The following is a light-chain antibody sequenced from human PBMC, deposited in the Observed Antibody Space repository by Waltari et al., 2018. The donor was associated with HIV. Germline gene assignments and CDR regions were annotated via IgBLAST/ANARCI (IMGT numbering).Light chain of an antibody. J-gene: IGLJ2*01. CDR2: YDR. CDR1: HIGSKS. V-gene: IGLV3-21*04. Sequence: SYVLTQPPSLSVALGKTATLTCGGSHIGSKSVHWYRQRPGQAAVVVIYYDRDRPSGIPERFSGTNAGNTATLTISRVEAGDEAAYYCQVWDRSSDHVVFGGGTKLTVL. CDR3: QVWDRSSDHVV.